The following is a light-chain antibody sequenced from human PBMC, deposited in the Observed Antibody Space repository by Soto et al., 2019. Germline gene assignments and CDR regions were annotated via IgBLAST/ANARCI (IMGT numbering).Light chain of an antibody. V-gene: IGKV3-20*01. CDR3: HQFGISPYT. CDR2: AAS. J-gene: IGKJ2*01. CDR1: QSVSSSY. Sequence: EIVLTQSPDTLSLSPGERATLSCRASQSVSSSYLAWFQQKPGQAPRLLISAASNRLTGIPDRFSGSGSGTDFTLTISRLEPEDFAMYYCHQFGISPYTFGQGTKLEIK.